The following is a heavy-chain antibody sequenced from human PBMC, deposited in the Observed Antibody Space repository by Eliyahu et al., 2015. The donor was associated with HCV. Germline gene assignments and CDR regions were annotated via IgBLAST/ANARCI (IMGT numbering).Heavy chain of an antibody. J-gene: IGHJ4*02. CDR3: TVWVGGYDGTFDY. Sequence: QVQILQSGAEVKKPGTSVKVSXXVSGYXFTGHYLHWXRQVPGQGLEWMGCIDPHTGAAKFAPKFEDGVTMTRDTSITTAYLELNSLKFDDTAMYFCTVWVGGYDGTFDYWGQGTLVTVSS. CDR2: IDPHTGAA. CDR1: GYXFTGHY. D-gene: IGHD5-12*01. V-gene: IGHV1-2*02.